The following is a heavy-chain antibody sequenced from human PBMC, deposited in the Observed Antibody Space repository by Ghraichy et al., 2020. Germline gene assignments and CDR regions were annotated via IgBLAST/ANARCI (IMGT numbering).Heavy chain of an antibody. CDR1: GFTFSSYA. CDR3: ARDLASFFTMIVVVIPLGVDV. D-gene: IGHD3-22*01. J-gene: IGHJ6*02. V-gene: IGHV3-30-3*01. Sequence: GGSLRLSCAASGFTFSSYAMHCVRQAPGKGLEWVAVISYDGSNKYYADSVKGRFTISRDNSKNTLYLQMNSLRAEDTAVYYCARDLASFFTMIVVVIPLGVDVWGQGTKVTVSS. CDR2: ISYDGSNK.